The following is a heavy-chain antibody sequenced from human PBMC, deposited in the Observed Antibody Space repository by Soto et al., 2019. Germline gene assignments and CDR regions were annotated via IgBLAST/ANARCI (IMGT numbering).Heavy chain of an antibody. V-gene: IGHV4-30-4*01. CDR3: ARVIITATSTSGFDS. D-gene: IGHD6-13*01. CDR2: VYYSESA. J-gene: IGHJ4*02. CDR1: GGSIRRSDYY. Sequence: QVQLQSSGPGLVKPSQTLSRTCTVSGGSIRRSDYYWSCIRQPPGKGLVWIGYVYYSESASYNPSLQSRGFISIDTSQNQFSLTLSYVTASATAVYYCARVIITATSTSGFDSWGPRTLVNVSS.